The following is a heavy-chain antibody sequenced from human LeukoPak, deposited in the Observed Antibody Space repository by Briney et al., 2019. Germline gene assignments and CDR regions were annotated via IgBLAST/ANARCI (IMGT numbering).Heavy chain of an antibody. D-gene: IGHD6-19*01. CDR2: IYYSRTT. CDR3: AKPHTTGWYFNH. Sequence: SETLSLTCTVSGGSVTTYYWSWIRQPPGKGLEWIGYIYYSRTTNYNPSLKSRVTMSLDTSKNQFSLKLTSVTAADTAVYYCAKPHTTGWYFNHWGKGTLVTVSS. V-gene: IGHV4-59*02. CDR1: GGSVTTYY. J-gene: IGHJ4*02.